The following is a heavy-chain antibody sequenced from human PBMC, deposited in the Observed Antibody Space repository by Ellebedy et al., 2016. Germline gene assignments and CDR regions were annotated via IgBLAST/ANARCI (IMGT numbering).Heavy chain of an antibody. CDR3: GKDMIPPPSAGYYYPDY. CDR2: ISTSGNTR. J-gene: IGHJ4*02. V-gene: IGHV3-11*01. CDR1: GFTFSDYN. D-gene: IGHD3-22*01. Sequence: GESLKISXAASGFTFSDYNMNWIRQAPGKGLEWVSYISTSGNTRYYADSVKGRFTISRDNAKNTLFLQMHSLRREDTAFYYCGKDMIPPPSAGYYYPDYWGQGTLVTVSS.